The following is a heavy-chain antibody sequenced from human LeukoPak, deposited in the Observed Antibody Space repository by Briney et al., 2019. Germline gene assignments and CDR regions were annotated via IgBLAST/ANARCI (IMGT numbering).Heavy chain of an antibody. CDR3: ARGPYSYDSSGAFDI. CDR1: GGTFSSYA. Sequence: ASVKVSCKASGGTFSSYAISWVRQAPGQGLEWIGGIIPIVGTANYAQKFQGRVTITADKSTRAAYMELSSLRSEDTAVYFCARGPYSYDSSGAFDIWGQGTMVTVSS. J-gene: IGHJ3*02. V-gene: IGHV1-69*06. D-gene: IGHD3-22*01. CDR2: IIPIVGTA.